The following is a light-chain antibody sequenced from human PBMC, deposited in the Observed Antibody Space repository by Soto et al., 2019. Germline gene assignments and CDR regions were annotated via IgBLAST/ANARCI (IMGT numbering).Light chain of an antibody. CDR3: QQIYAAPVT. CDR2: GAS. J-gene: IGKJ1*01. CDR1: QSISSC. V-gene: IGKV1-39*01. Sequence: DIQMTQYPSSLSASVGVRVTITCRASQSISSCLNWYQQKPGKAPKLLIYGASNLQSGVTSRFSGSESGTDFILTISSLQPEDFATYYCQQIYAAPVTFGQGTKVEIK.